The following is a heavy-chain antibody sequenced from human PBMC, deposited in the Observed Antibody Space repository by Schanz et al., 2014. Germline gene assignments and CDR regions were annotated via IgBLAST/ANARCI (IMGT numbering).Heavy chain of an antibody. CDR1: GFTFSDHY. V-gene: IGHV3-72*01. CDR2: VRNKNNRYTT. CDR3: AKDLLYGAPMPLNHLDY. D-gene: IGHD2-2*01. Sequence: VQLVESGGGLVQPGGSLRLSCAASGFTFSDHYMDWVRQAPGKGLEWVGRVRNKNNRYTTEYAASVKGRFTISRDDSKNSLYLQMNSLRAEDTAVYYCAKDLLYGAPMPLNHLDYWGQGTLVTVSS. J-gene: IGHJ4*02.